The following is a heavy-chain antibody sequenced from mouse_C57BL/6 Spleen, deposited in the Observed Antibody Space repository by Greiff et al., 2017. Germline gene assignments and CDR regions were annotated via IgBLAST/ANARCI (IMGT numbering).Heavy chain of an antibody. CDR3: ARDYGDDWYIDV. CDR2: ISYSGRT. J-gene: IGHJ1*03. CDR1: GYSITSCYD. V-gene: IGHV3-1*01. D-gene: IGHD2-13*01. Sequence: EVKLMESGPGMVKPSQSLSLTCTVTGYSITSCYDWHWIRHFPGNKLEWMGYISYSGRTNYNPSLKSRISITHDTSKIHFCLKLKSVTTEDTATYDGARDYGDDWYIDVWGRGTAVTVSS.